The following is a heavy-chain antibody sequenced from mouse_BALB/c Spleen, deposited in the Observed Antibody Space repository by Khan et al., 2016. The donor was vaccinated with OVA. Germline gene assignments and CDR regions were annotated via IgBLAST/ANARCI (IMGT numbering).Heavy chain of an antibody. D-gene: IGHD2-2*01. J-gene: IGHJ3*01. CDR3: AGRGDYGYDAWFAY. CDR2: IIPGSDST. V-gene: IGHV1-9*01. CDR1: GYTFSSYW. Sequence: QIQLVQSGAELMKPGASVKISCKATGYTFSSYWIEWIKQRPGHGLEWIGEIIPGSDSTNYNEKFKDKATFTADTSSNTAYMQLSSLTSEDSAVYCGAGRGDYGYDAWFAYWGQGTLVTVSA.